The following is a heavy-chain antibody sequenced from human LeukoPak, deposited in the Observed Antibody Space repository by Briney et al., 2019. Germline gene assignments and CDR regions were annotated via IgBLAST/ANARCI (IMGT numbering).Heavy chain of an antibody. CDR2: ISSSGSTI. V-gene: IGHV3-48*03. CDR3: AKDPGMYYYDSSGYSC. Sequence: GGSLRLSCAASGFTFSSYEMNWVRQAPGKGLEWVSYISSSGSTIYYADSVKGRFTISRDNSKNTLYLQMNSLRAEDTAVYYCAKDPGMYYYDSSGYSCWGQGTLVTVSS. CDR1: GFTFSSYE. D-gene: IGHD3-22*01. J-gene: IGHJ4*02.